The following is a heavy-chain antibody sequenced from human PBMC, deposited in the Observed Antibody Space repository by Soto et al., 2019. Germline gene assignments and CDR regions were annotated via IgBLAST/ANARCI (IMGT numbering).Heavy chain of an antibody. D-gene: IGHD6-13*01. CDR3: AKDQEGSSSWYNWFDP. J-gene: IGHJ5*02. V-gene: IGHV3-30*18. CDR1: GFTFSSYG. Sequence: PGGSLRLSCAASGFTFSSYGMHWVRQAPGKGLEWVAVISYDGSNKYYADSVKGRFTISRDNSKNTLYLQMNSLRAEDTAVYYCAKDQEGSSSWYNWFDPWGQGTLVTVSS. CDR2: ISYDGSNK.